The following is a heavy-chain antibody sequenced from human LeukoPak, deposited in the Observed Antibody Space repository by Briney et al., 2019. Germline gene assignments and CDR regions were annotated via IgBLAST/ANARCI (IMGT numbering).Heavy chain of an antibody. J-gene: IGHJ4*02. CDR3: ATWADYYGSGSYVDY. Sequence: PSETLSLPCAVYGGSFSGYYWSWIRQPPGKGLEWIGEINHSGSTNYNPSLKSRVTISVDTSKNQFSLKLSSVTAADTAVYYCATWADYYGSGSYVDYWGQGTLVTVSS. CDR2: INHSGST. CDR1: GGSFSGYY. D-gene: IGHD3-10*01. V-gene: IGHV4-34*01.